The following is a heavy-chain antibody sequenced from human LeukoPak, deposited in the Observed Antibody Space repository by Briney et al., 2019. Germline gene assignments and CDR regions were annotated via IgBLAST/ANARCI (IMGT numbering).Heavy chain of an antibody. J-gene: IGHJ6*04. Sequence: SETLSLTCAVYGGSFSGYYWSWIRQPPGKGLEWIGEINHSGSTNYNPSLKSRVTISVDTSKNQFSLKLSSVTAADTAVYYCARNGLGFGSYGMDVWGKGTTVTVSS. V-gene: IGHV4-34*01. D-gene: IGHD3-10*01. CDR3: ARNGLGFGSYGMDV. CDR1: GGSFSGYY. CDR2: INHSGST.